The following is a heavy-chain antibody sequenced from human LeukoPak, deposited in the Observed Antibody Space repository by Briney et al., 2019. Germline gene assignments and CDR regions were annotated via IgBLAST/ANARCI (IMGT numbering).Heavy chain of an antibody. D-gene: IGHD3-10*01. CDR1: GGTFSSYA. CDR3: ASSFGSGEHPLF. V-gene: IGHV1-69*13. J-gene: IGHJ4*02. Sequence: SVKVSCKASGGTFSSYAISWVRQAPGQGLEWMGGIIPIFGTANYAQKFQGRVTITADESTSTAYMELSSLRSEDTAVYYCASSFGSGEHPLFWDQGTLVTVSS. CDR2: IIPIFGTA.